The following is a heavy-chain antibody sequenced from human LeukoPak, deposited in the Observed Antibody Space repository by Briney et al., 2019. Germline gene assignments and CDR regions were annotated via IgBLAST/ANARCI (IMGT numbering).Heavy chain of an antibody. CDR3: ARDYYDSSGYYLKYFQH. V-gene: IGHV3-21*01. Sequence: PGGSLRLSCVASGFTFSSYSMNWVRQAPGKGLEWVSCICSSSNYIYYGDSVKGRYTISRDNAKNSLYLQMNSLRAEDTAVYYCARDYYDSSGYYLKYFQHWGQGTLVTVSS. D-gene: IGHD3-22*01. CDR1: GFTFSSYS. J-gene: IGHJ1*01. CDR2: ICSSSNYI.